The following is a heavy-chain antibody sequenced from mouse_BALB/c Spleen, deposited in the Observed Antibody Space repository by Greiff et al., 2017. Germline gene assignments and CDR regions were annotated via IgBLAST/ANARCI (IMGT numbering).Heavy chain of an antibody. J-gene: IGHJ4*01. CDR1: GYTFTSYY. Sequence: QVQLQQPGAELVKPGASVKLSCKASGYTFTSYYMYWVKQRPGQGLEWIGGINPSNGGTNFNEKFKSKATLTVDKSSSTAYMQLSSLTSEDSAVYYCTRDYYGYPYYYAMDYWGQGTSVTVSS. D-gene: IGHD1-2*01. V-gene: IGHV1S81*02. CDR3: TRDYYGYPYYYAMDY. CDR2: INPSNGGT.